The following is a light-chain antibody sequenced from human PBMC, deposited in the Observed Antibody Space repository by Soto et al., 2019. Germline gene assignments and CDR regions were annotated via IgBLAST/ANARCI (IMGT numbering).Light chain of an antibody. CDR1: QSVSSSY. J-gene: IGKJ1*01. V-gene: IGKV3-20*01. CDR2: GAS. Sequence: VLSQSPCTLSLSTGERATLSCRASQSVSSSYLAWYQQKPGQAPRLLIYGASSRATGIPDRFSGSGSGTDFTLTISRLEPEDFAVYYCQQYGSAPPWTFGQGGKVDIK. CDR3: QQYGSAPPWT.